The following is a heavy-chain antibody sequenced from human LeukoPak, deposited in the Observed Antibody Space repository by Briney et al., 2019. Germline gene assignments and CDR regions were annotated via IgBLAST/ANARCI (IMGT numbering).Heavy chain of an antibody. D-gene: IGHD1-26*01. CDR1: GFTFSGYE. CDR3: AKHYSGGHRVTEHFDY. CDR2: ISDSGKTI. Sequence: GGSLRLSCAASGFTFSGYEMNWVRQAPGRGLEWVSYISDSGKTIYYAESVKGRFTISRDNAKNSLYLQMNSLRAEDTAVYYCAKHYSGGHRVTEHFDYWGQGTLVTVSS. V-gene: IGHV3-48*03. J-gene: IGHJ4*02.